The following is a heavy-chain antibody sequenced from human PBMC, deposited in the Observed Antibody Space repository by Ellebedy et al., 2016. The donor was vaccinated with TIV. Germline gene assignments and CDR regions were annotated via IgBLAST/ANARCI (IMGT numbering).Heavy chain of an antibody. J-gene: IGHJ2*01. V-gene: IGHV3-13*01. CDR1: GFTFSSYD. CDR3: ARAYRDGYNCGIPCYWYFDL. D-gene: IGHD5-24*01. Sequence: GESLKISXAASGFTFSSYDMHWVRQATGKGLEWVSAIGTAGDTYYPGSVKGRFTISRENAKNSLYLQMNSLRAGDTAVYYCARAYRDGYNCGIPCYWYFDLWGRGTLVTVSS. CDR2: IGTAGDT.